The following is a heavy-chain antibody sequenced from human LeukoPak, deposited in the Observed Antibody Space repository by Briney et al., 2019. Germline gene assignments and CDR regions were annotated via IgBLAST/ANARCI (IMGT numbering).Heavy chain of an antibody. CDR1: GFTFSSYA. J-gene: IGHJ4*02. CDR2: IYYSGST. D-gene: IGHD6-13*01. Sequence: PGGSLRLSCAASGFTFSSYAMSWVRQAPGKGLEWIGSIYYSGSTYYNPSLKSRVTISVDTSKNQFSLKLSSVTAADTAVYYCARGSSSWYFFDYWGQGTLVTVSS. V-gene: IGHV4-39*01. CDR3: ARGSSSWYFFDY.